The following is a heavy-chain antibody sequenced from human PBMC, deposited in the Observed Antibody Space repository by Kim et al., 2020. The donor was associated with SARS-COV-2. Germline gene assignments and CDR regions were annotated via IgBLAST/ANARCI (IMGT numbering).Heavy chain of an antibody. CDR1: GGSISSSSYY. CDR2: IYYSGST. D-gene: IGHD3-3*01. J-gene: IGHJ5*02. Sequence: SETLSLTCTVSGGSISSSSYYWGWIRQPPGKGLEWIGSIYYSGSTYYNPSLKSRVTISVDTSKNQFSLKLSSVTAEDTAVYYCAGHARTDFTIFGVVTQRGWFDPWGQGTLVTVSS. CDR3: AGHARTDFTIFGVVTQRGWFDP. V-gene: IGHV4-39*01.